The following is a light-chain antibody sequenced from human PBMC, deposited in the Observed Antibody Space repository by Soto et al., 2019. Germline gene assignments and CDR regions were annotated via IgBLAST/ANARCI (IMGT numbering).Light chain of an antibody. CDR3: QHYDTFPYT. V-gene: IGKV1-5*01. CDR1: QSIDNW. J-gene: IGKJ2*01. Sequence: DIQMTQSPSFVSASVGDRVTITCRASQSIDNWSAWSQQKPGKAPKLLIYDASTLESGVSSGFSGSGSGTAFALTISSLRPDDFATYYCQHYDTFPYTVVQGTKVDIK. CDR2: DAS.